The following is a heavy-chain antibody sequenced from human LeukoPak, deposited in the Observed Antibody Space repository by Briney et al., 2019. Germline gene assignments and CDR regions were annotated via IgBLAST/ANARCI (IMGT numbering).Heavy chain of an antibody. Sequence: GGSLRLSCAASGFTFSSYAMSWVRQAPGKGLEWVSAISGSGGSTYYADSVKGRFTISRDNSKNTLYLQMNSLRAEDTAVYYCAKVAPPELVGATTWAFDIWAKGQWSPSLQ. V-gene: IGHV3-23*01. CDR1: GFTFSSYA. CDR3: AKVAPPELVGATTWAFDI. D-gene: IGHD1-26*01. J-gene: IGHJ3*02. CDR2: ISGSGGST.